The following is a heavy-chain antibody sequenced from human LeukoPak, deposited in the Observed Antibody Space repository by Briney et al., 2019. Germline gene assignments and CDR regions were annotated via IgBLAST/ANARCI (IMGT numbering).Heavy chain of an antibody. Sequence: SETLSLTCNVSGGSMSNYYWSWIRQPAGKGLEWIGRMYSSGSTNYNPSLKSRVTMSVDTSKNQFSLKLISVTAADTAVYYCARDLTGDSFDYWGQGTLVTVSS. V-gene: IGHV4-4*07. CDR1: GGSMSNYY. J-gene: IGHJ4*02. D-gene: IGHD3-9*01. CDR3: ARDLTGDSFDY. CDR2: MYSSGST.